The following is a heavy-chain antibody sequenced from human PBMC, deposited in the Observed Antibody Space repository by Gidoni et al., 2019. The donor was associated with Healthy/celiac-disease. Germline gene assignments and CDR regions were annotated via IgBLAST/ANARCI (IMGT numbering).Heavy chain of an antibody. CDR2: MIPIFGTA. V-gene: IGHV1-69*01. J-gene: IGHJ4*02. CDR1: GGPFSSYA. Sequence: QVQLVQSGAEVKKPGSSVTVSCQASGGPFSSYAIRWVRQAPGQGLEWKGGMIPIFGTANYAQKFQGRVTITADESTSTAYMELSSLRSEDTAVYYCARVLYSSSSCLGYWGQGTLVTVSS. D-gene: IGHD6-6*01. CDR3: ARVLYSSSSCLGY.